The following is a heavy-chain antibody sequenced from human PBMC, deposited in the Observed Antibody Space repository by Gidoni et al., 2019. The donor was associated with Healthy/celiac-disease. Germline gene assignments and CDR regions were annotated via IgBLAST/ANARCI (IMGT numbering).Heavy chain of an antibody. J-gene: IGHJ6*02. Sequence: EVQLVASGGGLVQHGRSLRLSCAASGFTFDDYAMHWVRQAPGKVREWVAGISGNSGSIGYADSVKGRFTITRDNAKNSLYLQMNSLRAEDTALYDCAKEYGSGSYYRGAWGYYYYGMDVWGQGTTVTVSS. V-gene: IGHV3-9*01. D-gene: IGHD3-10*01. CDR3: AKEYGSGSYYRGAWGYYYYGMDV. CDR1: GFTFDDYA. CDR2: ISGNSGSI.